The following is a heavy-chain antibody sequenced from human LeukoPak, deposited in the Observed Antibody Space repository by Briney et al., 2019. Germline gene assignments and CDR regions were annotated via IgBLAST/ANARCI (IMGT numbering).Heavy chain of an antibody. CDR1: GGSVSSIDW. J-gene: IGHJ4*02. D-gene: IGHD3-22*01. V-gene: IGHV4-4*02. CDR2: IYHSGST. CDR3: ARGRRDSSGYYFPRGFY. Sequence: SDTLSLTCAVSGGSVSSIDWWSWVRHPPGNGLEWIGEIYHSGSTNYNPSLKSRVTISVDTSKNQFSLKLSSVTAADTAVYYCARGRRDSSGYYFPRGFYWGQGTLVTVSS.